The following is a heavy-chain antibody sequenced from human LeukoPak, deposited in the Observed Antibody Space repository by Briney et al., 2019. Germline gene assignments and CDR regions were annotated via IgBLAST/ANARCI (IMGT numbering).Heavy chain of an antibody. V-gene: IGHV3-48*03. Sequence: PGGSLRLSCAASGFTFSSYEMNWVCQAPGKGLEWVSYISSSGSTIYYADSVKGRFTISRDNAKNSLYLQMNSLRAVDTAVYYCAELGITMVGGVWGKGTTVTISS. CDR3: AELGITMVGGV. D-gene: IGHD3-10*02. CDR1: GFTFSSYE. J-gene: IGHJ6*04. CDR2: ISSSGSTI.